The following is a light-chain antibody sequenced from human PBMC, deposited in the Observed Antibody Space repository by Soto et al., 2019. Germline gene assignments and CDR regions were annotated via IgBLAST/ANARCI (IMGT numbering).Light chain of an antibody. CDR1: SSDVGGYNY. V-gene: IGLV2-8*01. CDR3: SSYAGSYKYV. J-gene: IGLJ1*01. CDR2: EVT. Sequence: LTQPRSASGSPGQSVTISCTGTSSDVGGYNYVSWYQQHPGKAPKLMIYEVTKRPSGVPDRFSASKSDNTASLTVSGLQAEDEADYYCSSYAGSYKYVFGTGTKVTVL.